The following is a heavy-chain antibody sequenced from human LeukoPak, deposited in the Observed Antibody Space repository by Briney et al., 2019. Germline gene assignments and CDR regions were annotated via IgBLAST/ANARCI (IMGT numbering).Heavy chain of an antibody. J-gene: IGHJ4*02. V-gene: IGHV1-18*01. CDR2: ISAYNGNI. D-gene: IGHD3-3*01. Sequence: GASVKVSCKASGGTFSSYAISWVQQAPGQGLEWLGWISAYNGNIDYAQKLQGRVTLTTDTSTSTAYMEVRSLRSDDTAVYYCASMSGYYPSYYFDYWGQGTLVTVSS. CDR1: GGTFSSYA. CDR3: ASMSGYYPSYYFDY.